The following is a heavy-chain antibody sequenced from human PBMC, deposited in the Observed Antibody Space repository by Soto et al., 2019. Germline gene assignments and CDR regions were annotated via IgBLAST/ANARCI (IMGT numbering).Heavy chain of an antibody. CDR3: AKDAYCSGPSCYLTAFDV. D-gene: IGHD2-15*01. Sequence: EAQLLESGGGLVRPGGSLRLSCAASGFTFSSYGMPWVRQAQGKGLEWVSSISGNGDDSHYADSVTGRFTISRDNARSTLYLEMNSLRGEDTAAYYCAKDAYCSGPSCYLTAFDVWGQGTVVTVSS. V-gene: IGHV3-23*01. J-gene: IGHJ3*01. CDR2: ISGNGDDS. CDR1: GFTFSSYG.